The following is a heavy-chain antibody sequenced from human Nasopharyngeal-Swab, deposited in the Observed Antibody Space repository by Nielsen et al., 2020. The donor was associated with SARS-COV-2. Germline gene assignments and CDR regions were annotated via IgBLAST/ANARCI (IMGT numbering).Heavy chain of an antibody. Sequence: SETLSLTCTVSGGSISSSSSYWGWIRQPPGKGLEWIGSIYYSGSTNYNPSLKSRVTISVDTSKNQFSLKLNSVTAADTAVYYCARVRGKWTEFDAFDIWGQGTMVTVSS. CDR1: GGSISSSSSY. J-gene: IGHJ3*02. D-gene: IGHD3-16*01. CDR3: ARVRGKWTEFDAFDI. CDR2: IYYSGST. V-gene: IGHV4-39*07.